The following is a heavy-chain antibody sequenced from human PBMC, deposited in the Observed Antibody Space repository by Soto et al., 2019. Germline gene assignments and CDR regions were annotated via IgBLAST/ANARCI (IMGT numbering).Heavy chain of an antibody. J-gene: IGHJ4*02. D-gene: IGHD3-10*01. V-gene: IGHV3-30-3*01. Sequence: GGSLRLSCAASGSTFSSYAMHWVRQAPGKGLEWVAVISYDGSNKYYADSVKGRFTISRDNSKNTLYLQMNSLRAEDTAVYYCARPRGRYYHGSGSYLGYWGQGTLVTVTS. CDR2: ISYDGSNK. CDR3: ARPRGRYYHGSGSYLGY. CDR1: GSTFSSYA.